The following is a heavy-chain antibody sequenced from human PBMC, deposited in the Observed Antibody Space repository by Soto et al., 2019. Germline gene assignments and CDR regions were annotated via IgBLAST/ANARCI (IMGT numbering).Heavy chain of an antibody. Sequence: SETLSLTCTVSGGSISSYYWSWIRQPPGKGLEWIGYIYYSGSTNYNPSLKSRVTISVDTSKNQFSLKLSSVTAADTAVYYCARADYDILTGYYYFDYWGQGTLVTVSS. CDR2: IYYSGST. CDR1: GGSISSYY. J-gene: IGHJ4*02. D-gene: IGHD3-9*01. CDR3: ARADYDILTGYYYFDY. V-gene: IGHV4-59*01.